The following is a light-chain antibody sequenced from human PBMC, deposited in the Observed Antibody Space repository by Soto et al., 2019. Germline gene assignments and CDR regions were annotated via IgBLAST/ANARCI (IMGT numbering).Light chain of an antibody. CDR3: QQYNSYWGT. J-gene: IGKJ5*01. Sequence: DIQMTQSPSTLSASLGDRFTITCRASQSISSWLAWYQQKPGKAPKLLIYDASSLNGGDPSRFSGSGSGTELTLNISTLQPYDFATYYCQQYNSYWGTFGQGTRLEIK. V-gene: IGKV1-5*01. CDR2: DAS. CDR1: QSISSW.